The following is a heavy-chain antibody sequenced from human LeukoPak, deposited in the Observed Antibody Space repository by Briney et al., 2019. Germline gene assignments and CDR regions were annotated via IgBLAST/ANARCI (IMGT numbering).Heavy chain of an antibody. CDR3: ARDTLVYADSPDAFDI. CDR2: IGSSGSTV. CDR1: GFSFGSYE. D-gene: IGHD4-17*01. Sequence: PGGSLRLSCAASGFSFGSYEMNWVRQAPGKGLEWVSYIGSSGSTVYYADSVKGRFTISRDNAKNSLYLQMNSLRDEDTAVYYCARDTLVYADSPDAFDIWGQGTMVTVSS. V-gene: IGHV3-48*03. J-gene: IGHJ3*02.